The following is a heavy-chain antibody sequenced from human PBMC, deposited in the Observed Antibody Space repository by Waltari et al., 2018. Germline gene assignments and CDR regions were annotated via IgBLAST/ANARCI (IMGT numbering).Heavy chain of an antibody. V-gene: IGHV3-7*01. CDR3: ARCSYSSSYGQLDP. CDR2: IKQDGSEK. CDR1: GFTFSSYW. Sequence: EVQLVESGGGLVQPGGSLRLSCAASGFTFSSYWMSWVRQAPGKGLEWVANIKQDGSEKYYVESLKGRCTISRDNAKNSLYLQMNSLRAEDTAVYYCARCSYSSSYGQLDPWGQGTLVTVSS. D-gene: IGHD6-6*01. J-gene: IGHJ5*02.